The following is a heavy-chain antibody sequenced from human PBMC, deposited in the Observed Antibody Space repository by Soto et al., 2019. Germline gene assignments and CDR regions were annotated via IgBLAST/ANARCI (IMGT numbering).Heavy chain of an antibody. D-gene: IGHD4-17*01. CDR1: GYTFATST. CDR3: AIADYGDDDY. Sequence: QLQLVQSGPEAKKPGASVKVSCKASGYTFATSTISWLRQAPGQGPEWMGWIKAYSGNTNYAQKLQGRLTMTTDTSTSTAYMELRSLTTDDTAIYYRAIADYGDDDYWGQGTLVTVSS. CDR2: IKAYSGNT. J-gene: IGHJ4*02. V-gene: IGHV1-18*01.